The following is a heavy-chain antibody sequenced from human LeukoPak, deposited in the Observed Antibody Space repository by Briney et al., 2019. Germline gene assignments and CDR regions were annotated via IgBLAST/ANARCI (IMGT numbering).Heavy chain of an antibody. CDR3: ARDLEAQWLVTTNWFDP. V-gene: IGHV1-18*01. Sequence: AASVKVSCKASGYTFTSYGISWVRQAPGQGLEWMGWISAYNGNTNYAQKLQGRVTMTTDTSTSTAYMELRSLRSDDTAVYYCARDLEAQWLVTTNWFDPWGQGTLVTVSS. CDR2: ISAYNGNT. D-gene: IGHD6-19*01. J-gene: IGHJ5*02. CDR1: GYTFTSYG.